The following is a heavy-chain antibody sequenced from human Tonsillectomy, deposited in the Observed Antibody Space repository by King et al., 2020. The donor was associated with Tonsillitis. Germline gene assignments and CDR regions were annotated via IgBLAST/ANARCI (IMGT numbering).Heavy chain of an antibody. CDR1: GGSISSGNYY. Sequence: VQLQESGPGLVKPSETLSLTCTVSGGSISSGNYYWSWIRQPAGKGLEWIGRIYTSGSTNYSPSLKSRVTMPVDTSKNQFSLKVSSVTAADTAVYYCARDDPAVAGTVLDYWGPGTLVTVSS. CDR2: IYTSGST. J-gene: IGHJ4*02. D-gene: IGHD6-19*01. V-gene: IGHV4-61*02. CDR3: ARDDPAVAGTVLDY.